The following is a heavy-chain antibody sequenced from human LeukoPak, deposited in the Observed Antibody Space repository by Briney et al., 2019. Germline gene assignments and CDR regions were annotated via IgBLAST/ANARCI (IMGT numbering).Heavy chain of an antibody. CDR1: GFTFSSYG. Sequence: GGSLRLSCAASGFTFSSYGMHWVRQAPGKGLEWVAFIQYDGSYTYYAESVKGRFTISRDNAKNSLYLEMNSLRAEDTSLYYCVKGTGPFLWPNWFDPWGQGTRVTVSS. D-gene: IGHD3/OR15-3a*01. J-gene: IGHJ5*02. V-gene: IGHV3-30*02. CDR3: VKGTGPFLWPNWFDP. CDR2: IQYDGSYT.